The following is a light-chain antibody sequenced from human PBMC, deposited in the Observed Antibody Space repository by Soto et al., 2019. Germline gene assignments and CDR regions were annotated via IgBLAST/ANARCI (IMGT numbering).Light chain of an antibody. CDR1: QSISSY. Sequence: DIQMTQSPSSLSASVGDRVTITCRASQSISSYLNWYQQKPGKAPKLLIYAASSLQSGVPSRFSGSGSGTDFTLTISSLQPEDFAIYYCQQSYSTLTWTFGKGTKVEIK. CDR3: QQSYSTLTWT. V-gene: IGKV1-39*01. CDR2: AAS. J-gene: IGKJ1*01.